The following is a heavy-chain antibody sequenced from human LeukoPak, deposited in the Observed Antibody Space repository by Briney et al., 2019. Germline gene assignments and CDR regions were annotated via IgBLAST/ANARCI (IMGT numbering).Heavy chain of an antibody. CDR3: ARDQQLWPGHDY. V-gene: IGHV3-66*01. CDR1: GFTVSSNY. CDR2: IYSGGST. Sequence: GGSLRLSCAASGFTVSSNYMSWVRQAPGKGLEWVSVIYSGGSTYYAGSVKGRFTISRDNSKNTLYLQMNSLRAEDTAVYYCARDQQLWPGHDYWGQGTLVTVSS. J-gene: IGHJ4*02. D-gene: IGHD5-18*01.